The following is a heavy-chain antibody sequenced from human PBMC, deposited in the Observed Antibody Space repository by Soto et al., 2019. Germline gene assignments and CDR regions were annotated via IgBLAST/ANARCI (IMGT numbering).Heavy chain of an antibody. V-gene: IGHV4-4*07. J-gene: IGHJ4*02. CDR3: ARGLYYYDSSGYFDY. D-gene: IGHD3-22*01. CDR1: GGSISSYY. Sequence: SETLSLTCTVSGGSISSYYWSWIRQPAGKGLEWIGRIYTSGSTNYNPSLKSRVTMSVDTSKNQFSLKLSSVTAADTAVYYCARGLYYYDSSGYFDYWGQGTLVTVSS. CDR2: IYTSGST.